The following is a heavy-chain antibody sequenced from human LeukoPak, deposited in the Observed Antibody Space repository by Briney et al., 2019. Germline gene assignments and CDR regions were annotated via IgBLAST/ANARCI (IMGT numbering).Heavy chain of an antibody. CDR3: ARGLGTVTPGGFDY. CDR2: VSYSGKT. D-gene: IGHD4-17*01. CDR1: GGSISNYL. J-gene: IGHJ4*02. V-gene: IGHV4-59*08. Sequence: SETLSLTCTVSGGSISNYLWSWIRQPPGKGLEWIGYVSYSGKTDYIPSLKSRVTISVDTSKNQFSLKLSSVTAADTAVYYCARGLGTVTPGGFDYWGQGTLVTVSS.